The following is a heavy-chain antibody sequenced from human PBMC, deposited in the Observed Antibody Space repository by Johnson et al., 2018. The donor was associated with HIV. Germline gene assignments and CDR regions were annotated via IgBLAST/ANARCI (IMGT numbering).Heavy chain of an antibody. V-gene: IGHV3-7*05. CDR3: ARDPGYSSFDI. CDR1: GFTFSSYW. CDR2: IKEDESEK. Sequence: VQLVESGGGLVQPGGSLRLSCAASGFTFSSYWMSWVRQVPGKGLEFVANIKEDESEKGYVESVKGRFTISRDNANNLMYLQMSSLRAEDTAVYYCARDPGYSSFDIWGQGAMVIVSS. J-gene: IGHJ3*02. D-gene: IGHD6-13*01.